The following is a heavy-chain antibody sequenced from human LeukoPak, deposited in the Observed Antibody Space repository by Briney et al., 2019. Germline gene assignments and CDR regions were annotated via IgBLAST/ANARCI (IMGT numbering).Heavy chain of an antibody. V-gene: IGHV1-2*02. CDR2: INPNSGGT. D-gene: IGHD3-10*01. J-gene: IGHJ6*03. CDR3: ARLYYYGSVGFYHYYMDV. CDR1: GYTFTGYY. Sequence: ASVKVSCKASGYTFTGYYMHWVRQAPGQGLEWMGWINPNSGGTNYAQKFQGRVTMTRDTSISTAYMELSRLRSDDTAVYYCARLYYYGSVGFYHYYMDVWGKGTTVTVSS.